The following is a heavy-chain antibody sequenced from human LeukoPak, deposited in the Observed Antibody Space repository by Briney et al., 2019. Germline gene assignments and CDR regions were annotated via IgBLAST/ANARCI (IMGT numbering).Heavy chain of an antibody. CDR2: IYYSGST. D-gene: IGHD2-15*01. Sequence: SETLSLTCAVYGGSFSGYYWSWIRQPPGKGLEWIGSIYYSGSTYYNPSLKSRVTISVDTSKNQFSLKLSSVTAADTAVYYCAREASRCSGGSCYPRYYYYYGMDVWGQGTTVTVSS. V-gene: IGHV4-34*01. CDR3: AREASRCSGGSCYPRYYYYYGMDV. J-gene: IGHJ6*02. CDR1: GGSFSGYY.